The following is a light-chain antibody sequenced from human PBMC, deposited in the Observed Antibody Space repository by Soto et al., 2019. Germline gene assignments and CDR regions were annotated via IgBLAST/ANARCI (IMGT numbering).Light chain of an antibody. CDR2: KAS. V-gene: IGKV1-5*03. CDR3: QYYDNYSWT. J-gene: IGKJ1*01. Sequence: DIQMTQSPSTLSASVGDRVTITCRASQSITDWLAWYQQKPGKAPKSLIYKASNLESGVPSRFSGSGSGTAFTLTISSVQPDDFATYYCQYYDNYSWTFGQGTKVEIK. CDR1: QSITDW.